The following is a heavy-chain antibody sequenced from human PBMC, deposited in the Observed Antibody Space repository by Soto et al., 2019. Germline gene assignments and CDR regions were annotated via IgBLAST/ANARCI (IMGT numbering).Heavy chain of an antibody. V-gene: IGHV3-30*18. Sequence: AGGSLRLSCAASGFTFSSYGMHWVRQAPGKGLEWVAVISYDGSNKYYADSVKGRFTISRDNSKNTLYLQMNSLRAEDTAVYYCAKGVVRYQLIFDAFDIWGQGTMVTVSS. CDR1: GFTFSSYG. J-gene: IGHJ3*02. CDR3: AKGVVRYQLIFDAFDI. D-gene: IGHD2-2*01. CDR2: ISYDGSNK.